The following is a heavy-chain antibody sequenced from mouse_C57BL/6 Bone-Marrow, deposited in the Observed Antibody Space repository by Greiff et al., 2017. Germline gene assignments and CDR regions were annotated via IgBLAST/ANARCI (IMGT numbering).Heavy chain of an antibody. CDR2: IYPRSGNT. CDR3: ARWGGYSAWFAY. D-gene: IGHD2-3*01. J-gene: IGHJ3*01. Sequence: VQLQQSGAELARPGASVKLSCKASGYTFTSYGISWVKQRTGQGLEWIGEIYPRSGNTYYNEKFTGKATLTADKSSSTAYMELRSLTSEDSAVFFCARWGGYSAWFAYWGQGTLVTVSA. CDR1: GYTFTSYG. V-gene: IGHV1-81*01.